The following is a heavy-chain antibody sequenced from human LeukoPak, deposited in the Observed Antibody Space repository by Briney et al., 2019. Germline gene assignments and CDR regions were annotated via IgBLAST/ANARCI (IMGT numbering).Heavy chain of an antibody. D-gene: IGHD6-19*01. CDR3: ARFGYDSGLDY. CDR2: INHDGSEN. Sequence: PGGSLSFSCAGYGFTVNYWISWVRQAPGRGLEWVANINHDGSENYYVDSVKGRFTISRDNAKNSLYLQMNSLRVEDTALYYCARFGYDSGLDYWGQGTLVTVSS. J-gene: IGHJ4*02. V-gene: IGHV3-7*04. CDR1: GFTVNYW.